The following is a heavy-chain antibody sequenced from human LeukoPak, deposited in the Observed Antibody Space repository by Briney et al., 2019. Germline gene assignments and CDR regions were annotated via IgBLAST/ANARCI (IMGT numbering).Heavy chain of an antibody. CDR2: ISWNSGSI. V-gene: IGHV3-9*01. CDR1: GFTFDDYA. J-gene: IGHJ4*02. Sequence: GGSLRLSCAASGFTFDDYAMHWVRQAPGKGLEWVSGISWNSGSIGYADSVKGRFTISRDNAKNSLYLQMNSLRAEDTALYYCAKEITMVRGVIISLGGFDYWGQGTLVPVSS. CDR3: AKEITMVRGVIISLGGFDY. D-gene: IGHD3-10*01.